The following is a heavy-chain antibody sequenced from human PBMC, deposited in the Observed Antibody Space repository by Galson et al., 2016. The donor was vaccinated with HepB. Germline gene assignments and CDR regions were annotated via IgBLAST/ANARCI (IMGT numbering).Heavy chain of an antibody. J-gene: IGHJ4*02. CDR1: GYKFRTYG. CDR2: ISGYNGNT. CDR3: ARDRYVVFGLGLLKVPFDY. V-gene: IGHV1-18*01. D-gene: IGHD2-2*01. Sequence: SVKVSCKASGYKFRTYGISWVRQAPGQGLEWVGWISGYNGNTKYAQNFQDRVTMTTDTSTDTVHMELRSLRSDDTAMYYCARDRYVVFGLGLLKVPFDYWGQGTLVT.